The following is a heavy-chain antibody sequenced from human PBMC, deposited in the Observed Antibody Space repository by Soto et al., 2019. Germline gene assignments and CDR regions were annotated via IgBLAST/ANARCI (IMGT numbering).Heavy chain of an antibody. D-gene: IGHD6-19*01. Sequence: GGSLRVPCAASGFTFSSYAMSWVRQAPGKGLEWVSGISGSGGSTYYTDSVKGRFTISRDNSKNTLYLQMNSLRAEDTALYYCAKDRHVGSGWIYFDYWGQGTLVTASS. J-gene: IGHJ4*02. CDR3: AKDRHVGSGWIYFDY. V-gene: IGHV3-23*01. CDR2: ISGSGGST. CDR1: GFTFSSYA.